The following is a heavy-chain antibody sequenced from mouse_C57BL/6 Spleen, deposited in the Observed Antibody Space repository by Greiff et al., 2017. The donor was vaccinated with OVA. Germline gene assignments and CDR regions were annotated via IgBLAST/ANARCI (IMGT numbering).Heavy chain of an antibody. CDR2: ILPGSGST. Sequence: VQGVESGAELMKPGASVKLSCKATGYTFTGYWIEWVKQRPGHGLEWIGEILPGSGSTNYNEKFTGKGPFTADTSSNTAYMQLSSLTTEDAAFDYGASHYYGSSVYAMDYWGQGTSVTVSS. CDR3: ASHYYGSSVYAMDY. J-gene: IGHJ4*01. D-gene: IGHD1-1*01. CDR1: GYTFTGYW. V-gene: IGHV1-9*01.